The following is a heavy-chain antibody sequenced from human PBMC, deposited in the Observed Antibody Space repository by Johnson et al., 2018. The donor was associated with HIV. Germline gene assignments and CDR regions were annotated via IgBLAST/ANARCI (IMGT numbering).Heavy chain of an antibody. D-gene: IGHD6-13*01. CDR1: GVTVSNYA. J-gene: IGHJ3*02. CDR2: STWNGGSS. CDR3: ARGDLAAAGNGAFDI. Sequence: MVLGEAGGGGVQPGGSLRLSCAASGVTVSNYAMNWVRQAPGKGLEWVSGSTWNGGSSTYADSVKGRFTISRDNAKDSLYLQMHSLRAEDTAVYYCARGDLAAAGNGAFDIWGQGTMVTVSS. V-gene: IGHV3-20*04.